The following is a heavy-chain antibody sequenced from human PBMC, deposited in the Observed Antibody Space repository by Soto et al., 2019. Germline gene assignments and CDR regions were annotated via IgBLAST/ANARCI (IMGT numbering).Heavy chain of an antibody. CDR3: ARWSYLDY. Sequence: GGSLRLSCAASGFSFGSYALSWVRQAPGKGLEWVSTISGSDGNTFYADSVKGRFSISRDTSQSTLYLQMNSLRADDTAMYYCARWSYLDYWGQGTRVTFSS. CDR2: ISGSDGNT. D-gene: IGHD3-3*01. J-gene: IGHJ4*02. V-gene: IGHV3-23*01. CDR1: GFSFGSYA.